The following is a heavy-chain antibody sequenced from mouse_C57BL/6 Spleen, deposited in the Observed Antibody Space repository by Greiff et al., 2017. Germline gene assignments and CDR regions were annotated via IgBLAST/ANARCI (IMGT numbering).Heavy chain of an antibody. J-gene: IGHJ4*01. CDR3: ARDPHYYGSSSYAMDY. V-gene: IGHV7-3*01. Sequence: EVKLMESGGGLVQPGGSLSLSCAASGFTFTDYYMSWVRQPPGKALEWLGFIRNKANGYTTEYSASVKGRFTISRDNSQSILYLQMNALRAEDSATYYCARDPHYYGSSSYAMDYWGQGTSVTVSS. D-gene: IGHD1-1*01. CDR1: GFTFTDYY. CDR2: IRNKANGYTT.